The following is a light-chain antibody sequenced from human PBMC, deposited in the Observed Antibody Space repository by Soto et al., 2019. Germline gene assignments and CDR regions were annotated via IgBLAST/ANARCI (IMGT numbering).Light chain of an antibody. CDR2: GAS. CDR3: QQYNDWPPIT. V-gene: IGKV3-15*01. J-gene: IGKJ3*01. Sequence: EVVMTQSPATLSLSPGERATLSCRASQSVSSDLAWYQQKPGQAPRLLIYGASTRATDIPARFSGGGSGTEFTLTISSLQSEDFAIYDCQQYNDWPPITVGPGTRVDFK. CDR1: QSVSSD.